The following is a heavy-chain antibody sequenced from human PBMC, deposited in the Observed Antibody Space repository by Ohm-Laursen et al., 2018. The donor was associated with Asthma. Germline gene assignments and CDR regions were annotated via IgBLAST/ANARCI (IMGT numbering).Heavy chain of an antibody. CDR2: ISGSGGST. CDR1: GFTFSSYA. V-gene: IGHV3-23*01. CDR3: AKDLDGGPPLFDP. J-gene: IGHJ5*02. Sequence: SLRLSCSASGFTFSSYAMSWVRQAPGKGLEWVSAISGSGGSTYYADSVKGRLTISRDNSKNTLYLQMNSLRAEDTAVYYCAKDLDGGPPLFDPWGQGTLVTVSS. D-gene: IGHD4-23*01.